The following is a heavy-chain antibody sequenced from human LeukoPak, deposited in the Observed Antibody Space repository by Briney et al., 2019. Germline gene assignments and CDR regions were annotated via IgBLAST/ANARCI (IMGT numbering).Heavy chain of an antibody. Sequence: GGSLRLSCAASGFTFSIYAMTWVRQAPGKGLEWVSAISGSGGSTYYADSVKGRFTISRDNSKNTLYLQMNSLRAEDTAVYYCAEEDSSSWYVPVVFDYWGQGTLVTVSS. CDR2: ISGSGGST. J-gene: IGHJ4*02. CDR3: AEEDSSSWYVPVVFDY. CDR1: GFTFSIYA. V-gene: IGHV3-23*01. D-gene: IGHD6-13*01.